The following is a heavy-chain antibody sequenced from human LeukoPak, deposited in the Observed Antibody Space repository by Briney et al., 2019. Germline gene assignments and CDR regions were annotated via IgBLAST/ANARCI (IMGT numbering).Heavy chain of an antibody. V-gene: IGHV4-4*07. J-gene: IGHJ6*03. CDR1: GGSISSYY. Sequence: SETLSLTCTVSGGSISSYYWSWIRQPAGKGLEWIGRIYTSGSTNYNPSLKSRVTISVDTSKNQFSLKLSSVTAADTAVYYRARGRDYCSGGSCYLLIHYYYYMDVWGKGTTVTVSS. CDR2: IYTSGST. D-gene: IGHD2-15*01. CDR3: ARGRDYCSGGSCYLLIHYYYYMDV.